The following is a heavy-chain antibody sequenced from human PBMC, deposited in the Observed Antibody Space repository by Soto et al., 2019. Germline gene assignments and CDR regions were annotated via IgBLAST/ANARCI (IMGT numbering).Heavy chain of an antibody. CDR1: GGSVSSGSYY. D-gene: IGHD3-10*01. V-gene: IGHV4-61*01. J-gene: IGHJ4*02. CDR3: ARELPPRRSYGSGNIYFDY. CDR2: IYYSGST. Sequence: QVQLQESGPGLVKPSETLSLTCTVSGGSVSSGSYYWSWIRQPPGKGLEWIGYIYYSGSTNYNPSLKSRVTISVDTSKNQFSLKLISVTAADTAVYYCARELPPRRSYGSGNIYFDYWGQGTLVTVSS.